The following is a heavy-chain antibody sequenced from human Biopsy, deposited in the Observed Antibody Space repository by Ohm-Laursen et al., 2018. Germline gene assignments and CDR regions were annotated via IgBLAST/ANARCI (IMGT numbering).Heavy chain of an antibody. CDR1: GGSVSSSNYY. D-gene: IGHD2-21*01. CDR2: IYNTERT. V-gene: IGHV4-61*01. Sequence: GTLSLTWSVSGGSVSSSNYYWNWIRQTPGKGLEWIGFIYNTERTNYNPSLKSRVTISLDTSKNQFSLELSSVIPSDTAVYYCAIDRVPRRGVMPVYYYGMDAWGQGSTVTVSS. J-gene: IGHJ6*02. CDR3: AIDRVPRRGVMPVYYYGMDA.